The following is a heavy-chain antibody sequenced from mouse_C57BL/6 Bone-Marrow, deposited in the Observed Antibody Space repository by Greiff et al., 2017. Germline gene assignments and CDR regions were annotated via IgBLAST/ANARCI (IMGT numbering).Heavy chain of an antibody. CDR1: GFSLSTSGMG. V-gene: IGHV8-12*01. Sequence: ESGPGILQSSQSLSLTCSFSGFSLSTSGMGVSWIRQPSGKGLEWLAHIYWDDDKRYNPSLKSRLTISKDTSRNQVFLKITSVDTADTATYYCARRWDRGSSHWYFDVWGTGTTVTVSS. D-gene: IGHD1-1*01. CDR3: ARRWDRGSSHWYFDV. CDR2: IYWDDDK. J-gene: IGHJ1*03.